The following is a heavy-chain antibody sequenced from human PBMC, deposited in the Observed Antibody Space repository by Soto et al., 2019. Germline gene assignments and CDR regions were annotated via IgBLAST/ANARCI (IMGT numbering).Heavy chain of an antibody. CDR2: LNHRGST. CDR3: AREGDWLLYSRALDI. V-gene: IGHV4-34*01. Sequence: SETLSLTCAVYGGSFIDNYCIFIRHPPGKGLEWIVELNHRGSTNYNPSLKSRVTISLDTSKNQLSLKLSSVTAADTAVYYCAREGDWLLYSRALDIWGQGTMVTVSS. CDR1: GGSFIDNY. D-gene: IGHD3-9*01. J-gene: IGHJ3*02.